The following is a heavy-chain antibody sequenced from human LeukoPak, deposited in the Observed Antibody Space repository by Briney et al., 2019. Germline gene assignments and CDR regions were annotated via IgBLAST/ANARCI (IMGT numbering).Heavy chain of an antibody. CDR3: ARDREMATIEFDY. D-gene: IGHD5-24*01. V-gene: IGHV1-2*06. CDR2: INPNSGGT. CDR1: AYTFTGYY. J-gene: IGHJ4*02. Sequence: ASVKVSCKASAYTFTGYYMHWVRQAPGQGLEWMGRINPNSGGTNYAQKFQGRVTMTRDTSTSTVYMELSSLRSEDTAVYYCARDREMATIEFDYWGQGTLVTVSS.